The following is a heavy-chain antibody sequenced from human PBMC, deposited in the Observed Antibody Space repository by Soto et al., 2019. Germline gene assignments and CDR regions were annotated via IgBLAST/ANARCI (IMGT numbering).Heavy chain of an antibody. CDR1: GGSLSGYY. J-gene: IGHJ5*01. Sequence: WETLSVTCAVSGGSLSGYYWSWIRQPPGKRLEWIGEINHIGSTNYNPSLKSRATILVDTSKKQFTLNLRSLTAADTARYYCERLTTRILWSLFASW. CDR3: ERLTTRILWSLFAS. CDR2: INHIGST. V-gene: IGHV4-34*01. D-gene: IGHD1-1*01.